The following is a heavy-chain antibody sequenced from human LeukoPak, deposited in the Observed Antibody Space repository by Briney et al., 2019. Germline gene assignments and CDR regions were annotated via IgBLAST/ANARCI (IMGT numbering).Heavy chain of an antibody. D-gene: IGHD3-10*01. CDR2: FDPEDGET. Sequence: GASVTVSFTVSGYTLTELSMHWVRQAPGKGLEWMGGFDPEDGETIYAQKFQGRVTMTEDTSTDTAYMELSSLRSEDTAVYYCARVDGSGSNAPNDCWGQGTLVTVSS. V-gene: IGHV1-24*01. J-gene: IGHJ4*02. CDR1: GYTLTELS. CDR3: ARVDGSGSNAPNDC.